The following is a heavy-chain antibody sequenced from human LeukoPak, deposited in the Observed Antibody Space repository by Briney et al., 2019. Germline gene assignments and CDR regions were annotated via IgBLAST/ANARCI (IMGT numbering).Heavy chain of an antibody. CDR1: GFTLINYW. CDR3: ARSGGRGHNDAFDI. Sequence: GGSLRLSCAASGFTLINYWMDWVRQAPGKGLEWVAKMNQAGSEKHYVDSVKGRFTISRDNAKNLLYLQINSLRAEDTAVYYCARSGGRGHNDAFDIWGQGTMVTVSS. CDR2: MNQAGSEK. J-gene: IGHJ3*02. D-gene: IGHD1-14*01. V-gene: IGHV3-7*01.